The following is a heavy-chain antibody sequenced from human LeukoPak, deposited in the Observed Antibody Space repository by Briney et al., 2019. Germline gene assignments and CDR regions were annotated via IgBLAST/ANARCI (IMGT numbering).Heavy chain of an antibody. D-gene: IGHD3-10*01. Sequence: PGGSLRLSCAASGFTFSSYSMNWVRQAPGKGLEWVSSISSSSSYIYYADSVKGRFTISRDNAKNSLYLQMNSLRAEDTAVYYCATGAVPSRVRGVIKSIYYFDYWGQGTLVTVSS. CDR1: GFTFSSYS. CDR2: ISSSSSYI. CDR3: ATGAVPSRVRGVIKSIYYFDY. J-gene: IGHJ4*02. V-gene: IGHV3-21*01.